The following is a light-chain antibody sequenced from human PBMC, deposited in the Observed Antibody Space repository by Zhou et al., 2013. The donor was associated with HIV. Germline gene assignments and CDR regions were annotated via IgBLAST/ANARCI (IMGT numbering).Light chain of an antibody. CDR1: QSIDKW. CDR3: QQYNTYPWT. CDR2: KAS. V-gene: IGKV1-5*03. J-gene: IGKJ1*01. Sequence: DIQMTQSPSTLSASAGDRLTIACRASQSIDKWLAWFQQKPGKAPKVLIYKASTLEIGVPSRFSGRGSGTEFTLTISGLQPDDLATYYCQQYNTYPWTFGQGTKVEI.